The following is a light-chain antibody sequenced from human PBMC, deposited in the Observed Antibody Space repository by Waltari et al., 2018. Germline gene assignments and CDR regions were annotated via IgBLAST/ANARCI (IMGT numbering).Light chain of an antibody. CDR2: AAS. V-gene: IGKV3-11*01. CDR1: RSISNY. CDR3: QNHLRLPVT. J-gene: IGKJ1*01. Sequence: SCRANRSISNYLVWYQQRPGHAPRLLIYAASTRATGIPDRFSGSGFGTDFTLTISRVEPEDVAVYYCQNHLRLPVTFGQGTKVEIK.